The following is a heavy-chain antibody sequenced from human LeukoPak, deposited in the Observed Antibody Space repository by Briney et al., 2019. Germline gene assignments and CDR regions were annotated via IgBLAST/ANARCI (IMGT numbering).Heavy chain of an antibody. CDR1: GFMFSTYA. Sequence: GGSLRLSCAGSGFMFSTYAMSWVRQAPGQGLEWISGISGTGGSTYYADSVKGRFTISRDNSKNMMFLEMNSLTAEDTAVYYCAAPSIAAAGPFDYWGQGTLVTVSS. CDR2: ISGTGGST. CDR3: AAPSIAAAGPFDY. J-gene: IGHJ4*02. V-gene: IGHV3-23*01. D-gene: IGHD6-13*01.